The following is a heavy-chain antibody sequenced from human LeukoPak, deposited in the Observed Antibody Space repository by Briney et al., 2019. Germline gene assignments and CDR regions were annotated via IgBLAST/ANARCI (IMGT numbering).Heavy chain of an antibody. V-gene: IGHV3-23*01. D-gene: IGHD3-10*01. CDR2: ISRGGGTI. CDR3: AKGGLLWFGESKNWFDP. J-gene: IGHJ5*02. Sequence: PGGSLRLSCAASGFNFSSEAMSWIRKIPGKGLDWVSGISRGGGTIYYADSVKGRFTISRDNSKNTLYLQMNSLRAEDTAAYYCAKGGLLWFGESKNWFDPWGQGTLVTVSS. CDR1: GFNFSSEA.